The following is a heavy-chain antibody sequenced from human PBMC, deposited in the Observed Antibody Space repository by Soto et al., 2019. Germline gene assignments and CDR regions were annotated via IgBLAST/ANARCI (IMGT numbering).Heavy chain of an antibody. CDR1: GGTFSSYA. J-gene: IGHJ4*02. D-gene: IGHD6-19*01. Sequence: QVQLVQSGAEVKKPGSSVKVSCKASGGTFSSYAISWVRQAPGQGLEWMGGIIPIFGTANYAQKFQGRVTXTXDXXTSTAYMEPGSLRSEDTAVYYCASSVVAGTYYFDYWGQGPLVTVSS. CDR3: ASSVVAGTYYFDY. V-gene: IGHV1-69*05. CDR2: IIPIFGTA.